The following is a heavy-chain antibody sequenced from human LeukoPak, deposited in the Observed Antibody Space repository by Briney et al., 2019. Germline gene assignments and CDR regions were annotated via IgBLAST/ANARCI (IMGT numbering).Heavy chain of an antibody. D-gene: IGHD3-22*01. Sequence: GASVKVSCKASGGTFSSYAISWVRQAPGQGLEWMGRIIPIFSTANYAQKFQGRVTITTDESTSTAYMELSSLRSEDTAVYYCARAPLYYYDSSGYRPEYFQHWGQGTLVTVSS. V-gene: IGHV1-69*05. CDR3: ARAPLYYYDSSGYRPEYFQH. CDR2: IIPIFSTA. CDR1: GGTFSSYA. J-gene: IGHJ1*01.